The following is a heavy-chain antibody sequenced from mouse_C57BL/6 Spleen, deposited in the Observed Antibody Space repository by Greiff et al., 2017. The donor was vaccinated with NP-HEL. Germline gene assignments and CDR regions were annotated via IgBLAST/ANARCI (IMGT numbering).Heavy chain of an antibody. J-gene: IGHJ4*01. D-gene: IGHD2-3*01. CDR1: GYSFTSYY. CDR3: SREGDGYLYAMDY. CDR2: IYPGSGNT. Sequence: QVQLQQSGPELVKPGASVKISCKASGYSFTSYYIHWVKQRPGQGLEWIGWIYPGSGNTKYNEKFKGKATLTADTSSSTAYMQLSSLTSEDSAVYYCSREGDGYLYAMDYWGQGTSVTVSS. V-gene: IGHV1-66*01.